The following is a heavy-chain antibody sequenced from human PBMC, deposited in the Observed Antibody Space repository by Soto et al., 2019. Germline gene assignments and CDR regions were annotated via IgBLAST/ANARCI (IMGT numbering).Heavy chain of an antibody. Sequence: EVQLLESGGGLVQPGGSLRLSCAASGFTFSMSAMSWVRQAPGKGLEWVSTTGLNGRTTYYADSVKGRFTVSRDNSKNPLHLQMNSLRAEYTAVYYCATVHSTSRSFDYWGQGTLVTVSS. CDR2: TGLNGRTT. CDR1: GFTFSMSA. CDR3: ATVHSTSRSFDY. V-gene: IGHV3-23*01. D-gene: IGHD2-2*01. J-gene: IGHJ4*02.